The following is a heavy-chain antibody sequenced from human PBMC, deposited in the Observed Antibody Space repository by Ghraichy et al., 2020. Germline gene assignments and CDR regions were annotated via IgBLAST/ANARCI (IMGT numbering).Heavy chain of an antibody. CDR1: GGSISSSSYY. CDR2: IYYSGST. J-gene: IGHJ5*02. CDR3: ATNAYVLRFLEWSTDEYNWFDP. V-gene: IGHV4-39*01. Sequence: SETLSLTCTVSGGSISSSSYYWGWIRQPPGKGLEWIGSIYYSGSTYYNPSLKSRVTISVDTSKNQFSLKLSSVTAADTAVYYCATNAYVLRFLEWSTDEYNWFDPWGQGTLVTVSS. D-gene: IGHD3-3*01.